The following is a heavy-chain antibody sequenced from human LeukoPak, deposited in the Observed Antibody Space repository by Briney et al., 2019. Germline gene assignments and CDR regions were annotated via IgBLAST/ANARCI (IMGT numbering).Heavy chain of an antibody. CDR3: ARLSVSTVTRQFDY. V-gene: IGHV4-39*01. D-gene: IGHD4-17*01. CDR2: IYYSGST. Sequence: PSETLSLTCTVSGGSISSSSYYWGWIRQPPGKGLEWIGSIYYSGSTYYNPSLKSRVTISVDTSKNQFSLKLSSVTAADTAVYYCARLSVSTVTRQFDYWGQGTLVTVSS. J-gene: IGHJ4*02. CDR1: GGSISSSSYY.